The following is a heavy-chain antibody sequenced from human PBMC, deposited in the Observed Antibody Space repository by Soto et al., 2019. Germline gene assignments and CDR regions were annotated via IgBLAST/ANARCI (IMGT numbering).Heavy chain of an antibody. V-gene: IGHV3-30*18. Sequence: QVQLVESGGGVVQPGRSLRLSCAASGFTFSSYGMHWVRQAPGKGLEWVAVISYVGSNKYYADSVKGRFTISRDNSKNTLYLQMNSLRAEDTAVYYCAKGPRYCSGGSCYSGDYWYFDLWGRGTLVAVSS. J-gene: IGHJ2*01. CDR3: AKGPRYCSGGSCYSGDYWYFDL. CDR1: GFTFSSYG. D-gene: IGHD2-15*01. CDR2: ISYVGSNK.